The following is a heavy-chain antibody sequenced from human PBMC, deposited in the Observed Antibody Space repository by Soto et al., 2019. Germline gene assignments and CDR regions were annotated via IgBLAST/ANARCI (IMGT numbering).Heavy chain of an antibody. J-gene: IGHJ1*01. CDR2: ISKDGSVN. V-gene: IGHV3-30-3*01. CDR3: ARSRSGAVPDSFGY. Sequence: QVQLVESGGRVVQPGGSLRLSCAASGFVFSRYAIHWVRQAPGKGLEWVAVISKDGSVNYYADSVRGRFSISRDKSKNTVYLEMNELRGDDTAIFYCARSRSGAVPDSFGYWGQGTLGTVSS. CDR1: GFVFSRYA. D-gene: IGHD3-3*01.